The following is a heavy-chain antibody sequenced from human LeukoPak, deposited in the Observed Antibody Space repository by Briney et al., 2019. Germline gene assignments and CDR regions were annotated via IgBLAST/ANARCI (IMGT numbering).Heavy chain of an antibody. CDR2: IYYSGST. V-gene: IGHV4-59*01. D-gene: IGHD3-3*01. CDR3: ARFRFLEWLFLDY. CDR1: GGSISSYY. Sequence: SETLSLTCTVSGGSISSYYWSWLRQPPGKGLEWIGYIYYSGSTNYNPSLKSRVTISVDTSKNQFSLKLSSVTAADTAVYYCARFRFLEWLFLDYWGQGTLVTVSS. J-gene: IGHJ4*02.